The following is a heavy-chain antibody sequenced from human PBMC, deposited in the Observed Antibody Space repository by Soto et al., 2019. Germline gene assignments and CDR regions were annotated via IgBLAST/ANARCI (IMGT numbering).Heavy chain of an antibody. CDR1: GFSFGVYA. J-gene: IGHJ4*02. V-gene: IGHV3-23*01. D-gene: IGHD1-26*01. Sequence: EVQLLESGGGLIQPGRSLRLSCAASGFSFGVYAMSWVRQAPGKGLEWVATISGGSGSTYYADAVKGRFTISRDISRSTLDLQMNSLRVEDKALYYCAKLRGRGIFEYWGQGTMVTISS. CDR3: AKLRGRGIFEY. CDR2: ISGGSGST.